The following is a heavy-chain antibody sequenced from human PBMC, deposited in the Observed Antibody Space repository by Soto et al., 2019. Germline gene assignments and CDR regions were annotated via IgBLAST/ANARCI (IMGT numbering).Heavy chain of an antibody. V-gene: IGHV4-39*01. CDR3: AKNLPRTGRFDY. CDR2: IYYSGKT. Sequence: PSETLSLTCTLSGASITSTTYFWAWIRQPPGRGLEWVGSIYYSGKTHCNPSLKNRVTISVDRSKNQFSLQMTSVTAADTAVYYCAKNLPRTGRFDYWGQGTLVTVSS. CDR1: GASITSTTYF. J-gene: IGHJ4*02.